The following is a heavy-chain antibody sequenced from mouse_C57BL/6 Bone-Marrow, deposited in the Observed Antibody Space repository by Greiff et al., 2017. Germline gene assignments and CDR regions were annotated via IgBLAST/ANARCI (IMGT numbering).Heavy chain of an antibody. CDR1: GFNIKDDY. Sequence: VQLQQSGAELVRPGASVKLSCTASGFNIKDDYMHWVKQRPEQGLEWIGWIDPENGDTEYASKFQGKATITAATSSTTAYLQLSSRTSADTAVYYCTFPTVVAPVAYWGQGTLVTVSA. J-gene: IGHJ3*01. D-gene: IGHD1-1*01. CDR3: TFPTVVAPVAY. CDR2: IDPENGDT. V-gene: IGHV14-4*01.